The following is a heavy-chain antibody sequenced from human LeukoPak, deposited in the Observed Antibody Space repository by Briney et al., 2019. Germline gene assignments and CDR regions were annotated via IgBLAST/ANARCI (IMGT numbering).Heavy chain of an antibody. D-gene: IGHD2-2*01. CDR1: GYTLTGYY. CDR2: INPNSGGT. V-gene: IGHV1-2*02. J-gene: IGHJ6*03. CDR3: ARDTPDIVVVPANYYYYMDV. Sequence: ASVKVSCKAAGYTLTGYYMHWVRQAPGQGLEWMGWINPNSGGTNYAQKFQGRVTMTRDTSNSTAYMELSRLRSDDTAVYYCARDTPDIVVVPANYYYYMDVWGKGTTVTVSS.